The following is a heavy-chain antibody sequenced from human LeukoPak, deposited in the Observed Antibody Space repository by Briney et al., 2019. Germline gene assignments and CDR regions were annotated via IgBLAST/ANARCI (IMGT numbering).Heavy chain of an antibody. D-gene: IGHD2-21*01. CDR2: INHSGST. Sequence: SETLSLTCAVYGGSFSGYYWSWMRQPPGKGLEWIGEINHSGSTNYNPSLKSRVTISVDTSKNQFSLKLSSVTAADTAVYYCAKHIYLDAFDIWGQGTMVTVSS. CDR3: AKHIYLDAFDI. CDR1: GGSFSGYY. J-gene: IGHJ3*02. V-gene: IGHV4-34*01.